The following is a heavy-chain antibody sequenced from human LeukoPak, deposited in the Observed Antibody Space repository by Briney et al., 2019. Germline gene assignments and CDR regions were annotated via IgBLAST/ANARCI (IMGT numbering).Heavy chain of an antibody. V-gene: IGHV4-59*01. CDR2: IYYSGST. CDR1: GGSISSYY. D-gene: IGHD2-15*01. Sequence: PSETLSLTCTVSGGSISSYYWSWIRQPPGKGLEWIGYIYYSGSTNYNPSLKSRVTISVDTSKNQFSLKLSSVTAADTAVYYCARGSYCSGGSCYGDYYYYGTDVWGQGTTVTVSS. J-gene: IGHJ6*02. CDR3: ARGSYCSGGSCYGDYYYYGTDV.